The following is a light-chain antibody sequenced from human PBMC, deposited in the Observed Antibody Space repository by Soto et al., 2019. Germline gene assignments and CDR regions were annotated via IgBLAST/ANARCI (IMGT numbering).Light chain of an antibody. Sequence: QSVLTQPASVSGSPGQSITISCTGTSSDVGAYDYVSWYQQNPGKAPKLIISEVSDRPSGVSNRFSGSKSGNTASLTISGLQAEDEADYFCSSYTTTNTLWVFGGGTKATVL. CDR3: SSYTTTNTLWV. J-gene: IGLJ3*02. V-gene: IGLV2-14*01. CDR1: SSDVGAYDY. CDR2: EVS.